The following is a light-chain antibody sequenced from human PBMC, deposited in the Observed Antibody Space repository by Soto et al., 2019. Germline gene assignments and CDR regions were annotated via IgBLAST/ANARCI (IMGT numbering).Light chain of an antibody. CDR1: SFSIASNY. J-gene: IGLJ3*02. Sequence: NFMLTQHHSVSESPGKTVTISCTRSSFSIASNYVQWYQQRPGSSPTTVIYEDNQRPSGVPDRFSGSIDSSSNSASLTISGLETEDEADYYCQSYDATNQVFGEGTKLTVL. CDR2: EDN. V-gene: IGLV6-57*01. CDR3: QSYDATNQV.